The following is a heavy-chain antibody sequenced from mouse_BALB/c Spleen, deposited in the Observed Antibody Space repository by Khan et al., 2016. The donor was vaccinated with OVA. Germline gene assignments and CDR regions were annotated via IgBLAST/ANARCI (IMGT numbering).Heavy chain of an antibody. D-gene: IGHD2-4*01. CDR2: IWRGGST. J-gene: IGHJ3*01. CDR3: ARNYDYDGGLAY. Sequence: QVQLKQSGPGLVQPSQSLSITCTVSGFSFTTYGVHWVRQSPGKGLEWLGVIWRGGSTDYNAAFISRLSISKDNSKSHVFFKMNSLQANDTAIYYCARNYDYDGGLAYWGQGTLVTVSA. CDR1: GFSFTTYG. V-gene: IGHV2-2*02.